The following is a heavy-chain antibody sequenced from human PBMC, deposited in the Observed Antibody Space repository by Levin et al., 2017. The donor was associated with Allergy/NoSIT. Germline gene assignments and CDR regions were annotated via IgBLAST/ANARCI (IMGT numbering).Heavy chain of an antibody. CDR1: GFTFSSYG. CDR2: IWYDGSNK. J-gene: IGHJ4*02. D-gene: IGHD3-10*01. V-gene: IGHV3-33*01. CDR3: ARGELFYGSGGPEADY. Sequence: GGSLRLSCAASGFTFSSYGMHWVRQAPGKGLEWVAVIWYDGSNKYYADSVKGRFTISRDNSKNTLYLQMNSLRAEDTAVYYCARGELFYGSGGPEADYWGQGTLVTVSS.